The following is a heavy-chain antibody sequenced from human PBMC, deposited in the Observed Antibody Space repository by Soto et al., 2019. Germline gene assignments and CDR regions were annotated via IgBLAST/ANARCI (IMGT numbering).Heavy chain of an antibody. V-gene: IGHV4-59*12. Sequence: QVQRQESGPGVVKPSETLSLTCTVSGDSISDYYWSWIRQPPGKGLEWIGYIYYSGNTNYNPSLKSRVTISEDPSKNQFSLKLSSVTAADTAVYYCARDRAYYDSTGLYFDYWGQGTLVTVSS. J-gene: IGHJ4*02. CDR1: GDSISDYY. CDR2: IYYSGNT. D-gene: IGHD3-22*01. CDR3: ARDRAYYDSTGLYFDY.